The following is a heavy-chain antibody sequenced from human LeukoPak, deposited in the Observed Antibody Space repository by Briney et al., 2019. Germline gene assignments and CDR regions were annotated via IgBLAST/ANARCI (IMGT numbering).Heavy chain of an antibody. V-gene: IGHV1-69*05. J-gene: IGHJ4*02. CDR3: ARSEYYYDSSGYYFDY. D-gene: IGHD3-22*01. CDR1: GGTFSSYA. CDR2: IIPIFGTA. Sequence: SVKVSCXASGGTFSSYAISWVRQAPGQGLEWMGRIIPIFGTANYAQKFQGRVTITTDESTSTAYMELSSLRSEDTAVYYCARSEYYYDSSGYYFDYWGQGTLVTVSS.